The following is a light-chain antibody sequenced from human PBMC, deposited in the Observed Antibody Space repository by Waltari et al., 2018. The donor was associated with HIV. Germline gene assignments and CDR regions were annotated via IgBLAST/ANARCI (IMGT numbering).Light chain of an antibody. Sequence: QSALTQPPSASGSPGQSVTISCTGTSSDVGGYNYVSWYRHHPGKAPKLMSYEVSKRPSGVPDRCSGSKSGNTASLTVSGLQAEDEADYYCSSYAGSNNLVFGGGTKLTVL. J-gene: IGLJ2*01. CDR1: SSDVGGYNY. V-gene: IGLV2-8*01. CDR2: EVS. CDR3: SSYAGSNNLV.